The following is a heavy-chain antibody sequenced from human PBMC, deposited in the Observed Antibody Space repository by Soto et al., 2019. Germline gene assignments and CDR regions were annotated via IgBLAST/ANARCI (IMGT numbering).Heavy chain of an antibody. Sequence: EVQLVDSGGGLVQPGGSLRLSCAASGFTFSHHWMNWVRQAPGKGLEWVANIKEDGSEKFYVDSVKGRFTISRDNGKNSLYLQMNRLTADDTAVYYCARGSGGYGLMWFGEFLSSFDYWGQGTLVTVSS. CDR2: IKEDGSEK. CDR1: GFTFSHHW. J-gene: IGHJ4*02. V-gene: IGHV3-7*01. CDR3: ARGSGGYGLMWFGEFLSSFDY. D-gene: IGHD3-10*01.